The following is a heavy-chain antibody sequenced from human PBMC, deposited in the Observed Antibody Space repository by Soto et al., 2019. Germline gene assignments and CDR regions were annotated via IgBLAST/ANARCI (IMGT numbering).Heavy chain of an antibody. Sequence: GGSLRLSCAASGFTFSSYAMSWVRQAPGKGLEWVSAISGSGGSTYYADSVKGRFTISRDNSKNTLYLQMNSLRAEDTAVYYCANMLRIAVAGGSWGQGTLVTVS. J-gene: IGHJ5*02. CDR1: GFTFSSYA. CDR2: ISGSGGST. D-gene: IGHD6-19*01. CDR3: ANMLRIAVAGGS. V-gene: IGHV3-23*01.